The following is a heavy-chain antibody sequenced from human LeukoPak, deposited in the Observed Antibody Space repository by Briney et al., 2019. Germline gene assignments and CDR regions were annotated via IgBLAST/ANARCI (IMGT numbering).Heavy chain of an antibody. J-gene: IGHJ4*02. CDR3: ARGRDAYKVGY. CDR2: IYYSGST. Sequence: PSETLSLTCTVSGGSISSYYWSWIRQPPGKGLEWIGYIYYSGSTNYNPSLKSRVTISVDTSKNQFSLKLSSVTAADTAVYYCARGRDAYKVGYWGQGTLVTVSS. D-gene: IGHD5-24*01. CDR1: GGSISSYY. V-gene: IGHV4-59*08.